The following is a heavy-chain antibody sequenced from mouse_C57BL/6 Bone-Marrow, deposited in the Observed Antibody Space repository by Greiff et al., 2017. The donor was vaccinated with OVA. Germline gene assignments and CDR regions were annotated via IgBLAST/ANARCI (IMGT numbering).Heavy chain of an antibody. CDR2: INPYNGGT. V-gene: IGHV1-19*01. D-gene: IGHD2-1*01. CDR1: GYTFTDYY. Sequence: VQLQQSGPVLVKPGASVKMSCKASGYTFTDYYMNWVKQSHGKSLEWIGVINPYNGGTSYNQKFKGKATLTVDKSSSTAYMELNSLTSEDSAVYYCARRGTLLHFDYWGQGTTLTVSS. J-gene: IGHJ2*01. CDR3: ARRGTLLHFDY.